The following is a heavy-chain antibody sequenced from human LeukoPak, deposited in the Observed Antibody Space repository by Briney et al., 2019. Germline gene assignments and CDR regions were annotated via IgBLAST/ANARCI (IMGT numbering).Heavy chain of an antibody. J-gene: IGHJ5*01. Sequence: SETLSLTCSVSGDSIRSDSWSWIRQSPGGGLEWIGYICTGGSSSYNPSLRSRVTISGDTSMNQFSLSLSSVTAADTAVYFCASLVRGPWSIDSWGQGTLVTVSS. CDR2: ICTGGSS. CDR1: GDSIRSDS. D-gene: IGHD3-3*01. CDR3: ASLVRGPWSIDS. V-gene: IGHV4-4*09.